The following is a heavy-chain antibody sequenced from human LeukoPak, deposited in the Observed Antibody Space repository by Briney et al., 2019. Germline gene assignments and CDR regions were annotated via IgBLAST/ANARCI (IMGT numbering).Heavy chain of an antibody. Sequence: GRSLRLSCAASGFTFSSYGMHWVRQAPGKGLEWVAVIWYDGSNKYYADSVKGRFTISRDNSKNTLYLQMNSLRAEDTAVYYCARDRDIVVVPVALGWFDPWGQGTLVTVSS. D-gene: IGHD2-2*01. CDR1: GFTFSSYG. CDR3: ARDRDIVVVPVALGWFDP. CDR2: IWYDGSNK. V-gene: IGHV3-33*01. J-gene: IGHJ5*02.